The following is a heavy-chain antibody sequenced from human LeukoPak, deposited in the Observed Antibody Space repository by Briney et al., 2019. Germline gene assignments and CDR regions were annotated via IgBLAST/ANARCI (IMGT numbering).Heavy chain of an antibody. J-gene: IGHJ4*02. CDR3: AKIPLIQLWLNDGVGY. D-gene: IGHD5-18*01. CDR1: GFTFSSYE. V-gene: IGHV3-48*03. CDR2: ISSSGSTI. Sequence: GGSLRLSCAASGFTFSSYEMNWVRQAPGKGLEWVSYISSSGSTIYYADSVKGRFTISRDNSKNTLYLQMNSLRAEDTAVYYCAKIPLIQLWLNDGVGYWGQGTLVTVSS.